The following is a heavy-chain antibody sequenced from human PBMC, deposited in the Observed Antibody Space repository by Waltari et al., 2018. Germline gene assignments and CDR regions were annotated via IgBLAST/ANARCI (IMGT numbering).Heavy chain of an antibody. V-gene: IGHV3-66*01. Sequence: EVQLVESGGGLVQPGGSLRLSCAASGFTVSSNYMSWVRQAPGKGLELVSVIYSSGSTDYADSVKGRFTISRDNSKNTLYLQMNSLRAEDTAVYYCATPRVGGSYFDYWGQGTLVTVSS. CDR2: IYSSGST. CDR1: GFTVSSNY. J-gene: IGHJ4*02. D-gene: IGHD1-26*01. CDR3: ATPRVGGSYFDY.